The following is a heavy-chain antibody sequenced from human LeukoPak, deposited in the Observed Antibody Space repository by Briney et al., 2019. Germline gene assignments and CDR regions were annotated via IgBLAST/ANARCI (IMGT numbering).Heavy chain of an antibody. V-gene: IGHV3-30-3*01. CDR3: ARARTVVVSDFYWGDAFDI. J-gene: IGHJ3*02. CDR1: GFTFSSYA. D-gene: IGHD3-22*01. CDR2: ISYDGSNK. Sequence: GGSLRLSCAASGFTFSSYAMHWVRQAPGKGLEWVAVISYDGSNKYYADSVKGRFTISRDNSKNTLYLQMNSLRAEDTAVYYCARARTVVVSDFYWGDAFDIWGQGTVVTISS.